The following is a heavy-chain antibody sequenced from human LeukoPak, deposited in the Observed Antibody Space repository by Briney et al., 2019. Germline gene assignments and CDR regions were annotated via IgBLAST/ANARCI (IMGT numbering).Heavy chain of an antibody. Sequence: TPSETLFLTCTVPGGYISSYYWSSLRQPPGKVPEWIGYIYNSGSTHYNPSLKSQVTISVDTSNNQFSLQLSAVTAADTAVYYCARWRDYYGSESPSWSQGTLVTVSS. CDR3: ARWRDYYGSESPS. D-gene: IGHD3-10*01. V-gene: IGHV4-59*01. CDR2: IYNSGST. CDR1: GGYISSYY. J-gene: IGHJ4*02.